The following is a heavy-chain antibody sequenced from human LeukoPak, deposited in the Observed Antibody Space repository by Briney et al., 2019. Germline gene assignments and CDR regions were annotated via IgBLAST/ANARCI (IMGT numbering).Heavy chain of an antibody. V-gene: IGHV3-21*01. D-gene: IGHD2-21*02. Sequence: GGSLRLSCAASGFTFSSYSMNWVRQAPGKGLEWVSSISSSSSYIYYADSVKGRFTISRDNAKNSLYLQMNSLRAEDTAVYYCASGGDTYYYYYHMDVWGKGTTVTVSS. J-gene: IGHJ6*03. CDR2: ISSSSSYI. CDR3: ASGGDTYYYYYHMDV. CDR1: GFTFSSYS.